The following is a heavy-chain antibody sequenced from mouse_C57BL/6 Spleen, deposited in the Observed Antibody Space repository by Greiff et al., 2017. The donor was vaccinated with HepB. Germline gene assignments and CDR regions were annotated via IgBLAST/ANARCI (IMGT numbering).Heavy chain of an antibody. D-gene: IGHD2-5*01. V-gene: IGHV1-42*01. Sequence: VQLKQSGPELVKPGASVKISCKASGYSFTGYYMNWVKQSPEKSLEWIGEINPSTGGTTYNQKFKAKATLTVDKSSSTAYMQLKSLTSEDSAVYYCARNPYSNNYAMDYWGQGTSVTVSS. CDR3: ARNPYSNNYAMDY. J-gene: IGHJ4*01. CDR2: INPSTGGT. CDR1: GYSFTGYY.